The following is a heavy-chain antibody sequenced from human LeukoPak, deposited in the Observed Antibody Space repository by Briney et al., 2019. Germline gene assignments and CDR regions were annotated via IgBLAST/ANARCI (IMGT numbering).Heavy chain of an antibody. Sequence: GASVTVSCTASGYTFTSYGISWVRQAPGQGLEWMGWINGYNGNTRYARKFQGRVTMTTDTSTSTAYMELKSLRSDDTGLFYCVRDSNPILHGMDVWGQGTTVTVSS. CDR2: INGYNGNT. V-gene: IGHV1-18*01. CDR3: VRDSNPILHGMDV. J-gene: IGHJ6*02. D-gene: IGHD4-11*01. CDR1: GYTFTSYG.